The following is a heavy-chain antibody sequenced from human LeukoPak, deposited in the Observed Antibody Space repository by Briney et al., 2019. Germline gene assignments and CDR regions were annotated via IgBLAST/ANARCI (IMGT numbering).Heavy chain of an antibody. V-gene: IGHV3-23*01. D-gene: IGHD3-10*01. Sequence: GGSLRLSCAASGFTFSSYGMSWVRQAPGKGLEWVSGISGSGVSTRYADSVKGRFTISRDNSKNTLYLQMNSLRAEDTAVYYCAKGRITPGGFDPWGQGTLVTVSS. CDR1: GFTFSSYG. J-gene: IGHJ5*02. CDR2: ISGSGVST. CDR3: AKGRITPGGFDP.